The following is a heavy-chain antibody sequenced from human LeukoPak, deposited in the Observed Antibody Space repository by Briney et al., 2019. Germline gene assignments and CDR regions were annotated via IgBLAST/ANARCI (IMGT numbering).Heavy chain of an antibody. D-gene: IGHD3-22*01. Sequence: SVKVSCKASGGTFSSYAISWVRQAPGQGLEWMGRNMPNLGIANYAQKFQGRVTITADKSTSTAYMELSSLRSEDTAVYYCARKHERGYYYDSSGSWGAFDIWGQGTMVTVSS. J-gene: IGHJ3*02. CDR3: ARKHERGYYYDSSGSWGAFDI. CDR1: GGTFSSYA. CDR2: NMPNLGIA. V-gene: IGHV1-69*04.